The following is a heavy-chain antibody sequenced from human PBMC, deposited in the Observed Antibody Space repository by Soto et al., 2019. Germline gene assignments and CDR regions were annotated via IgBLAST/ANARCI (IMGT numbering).Heavy chain of an antibody. Sequence: SETLYLTCTVSGGSISSVGYYWSWIRQHPGKGLEWIGYIYYSGSTYYNPSLKSRVTISVDTSKNQFSLKLSSVTAADTAVYYCARDRDYYDSSGSSPVLRGVAFDIWGQGTMVTVSS. D-gene: IGHD3-22*01. J-gene: IGHJ3*02. CDR3: ARDRDYYDSSGSSPVLRGVAFDI. CDR1: GGSISSVGYY. V-gene: IGHV4-31*03. CDR2: IYYSGST.